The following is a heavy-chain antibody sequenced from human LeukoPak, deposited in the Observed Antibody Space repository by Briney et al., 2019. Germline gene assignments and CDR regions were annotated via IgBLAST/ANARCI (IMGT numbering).Heavy chain of an antibody. CDR3: ATHTISGVVTYASLT. J-gene: IGHJ3*02. D-gene: IGHD3-3*01. V-gene: IGHV1-24*01. CDR1: GYTGIELS. Sequence: GASVKVSCKLSGYTGIELSMHWVRQVPGKGLEWMGGFDPEDGETKYAQKFQGRVTMTEDTSTDTAYMELSRLTSEDTAVYYCATHTISGVVTYASLTWGRGTLVTVSS. CDR2: FDPEDGET.